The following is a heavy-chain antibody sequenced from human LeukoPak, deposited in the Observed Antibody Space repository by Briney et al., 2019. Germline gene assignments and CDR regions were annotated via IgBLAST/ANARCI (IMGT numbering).Heavy chain of an antibody. CDR3: AKDLNPREAGATIDY. CDR1: GFTLSSYG. D-gene: IGHD1-26*01. V-gene: IGHV3-30*02. Sequence: PRGSLRLSCTASGFTLSSYGMHWVRQAPGKGLEWVAVIWHDGSNKYYADSVKGRFTISRDNSKNTLYLQMNSLRAEDTAVYHCAKDLNPREAGATIDYWGQGTLVTVSS. J-gene: IGHJ4*02. CDR2: IWHDGSNK.